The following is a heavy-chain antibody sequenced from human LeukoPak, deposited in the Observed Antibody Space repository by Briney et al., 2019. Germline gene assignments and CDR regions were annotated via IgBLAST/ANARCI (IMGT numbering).Heavy chain of an antibody. Sequence: PGGSLRLSCAASGFTFSSHGMSWVRQAPGKGLEWVSGITSRSTTYYADSVKGRFTISRDNSKNMVWLQINSPTAEDTATYYCAKDGNWARFEDWGQGTLVTVSS. V-gene: IGHV3-23*01. CDR3: AKDGNWARFED. CDR2: ITSRSTT. D-gene: IGHD7-27*01. J-gene: IGHJ4*02. CDR1: GFTFSSHG.